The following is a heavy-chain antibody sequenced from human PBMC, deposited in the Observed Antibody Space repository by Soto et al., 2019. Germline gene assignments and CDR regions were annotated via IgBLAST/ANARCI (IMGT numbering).Heavy chain of an antibody. CDR1: GFTFSAYA. Sequence: EVQLLESGGGLVQPGGSLRLSCAASGFTFSAYAMRWVRQAPGKGLELVSATSGSGGSTYYADSVKGRFTISRDNSKNKLYLKNNCLRADDTAVYYCARGGVTHGPIDYWGQGVLVTVS. D-gene: IGHD2-21*02. CDR3: ARGGVTHGPIDY. CDR2: TSGSGGST. V-gene: IGHV3-23*01. J-gene: IGHJ4*02.